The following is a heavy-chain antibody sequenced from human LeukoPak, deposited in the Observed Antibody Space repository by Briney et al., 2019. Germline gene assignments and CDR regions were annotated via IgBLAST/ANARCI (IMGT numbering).Heavy chain of an antibody. D-gene: IGHD3-3*01. CDR2: ISYDGSNK. CDR3: ARDRSGYYPPTTGYGMDV. J-gene: IGHJ6*02. CDR1: GFTFSSYG. Sequence: TGGSLRLSCAASGFTFSSYGMHWVRQAPGKGLEWVAVISYDGSNKYYADSVKGRFTISRDNSKNTLYLQMNSLRAEDTAVYYCARDRSGYYPPTTGYGMDVWGQGTTVTVSS. V-gene: IGHV3-30*03.